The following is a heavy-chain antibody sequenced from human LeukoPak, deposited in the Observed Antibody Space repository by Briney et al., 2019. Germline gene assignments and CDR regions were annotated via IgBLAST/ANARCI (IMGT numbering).Heavy chain of an antibody. J-gene: IGHJ6*02. Sequence: SVKVSCKASGGTFSSYAISWVRQAPGQGLEWMGGIVPIFGTANYAQKFQGRVTITADESTSTAYVELSSLRSEDTAVYYCARAESAAISYYYYGMDVWGQGTTVTVSS. D-gene: IGHD2-2*01. CDR2: IVPIFGTA. V-gene: IGHV1-69*13. CDR3: ARAESAAISYYYYGMDV. CDR1: GGTFSSYA.